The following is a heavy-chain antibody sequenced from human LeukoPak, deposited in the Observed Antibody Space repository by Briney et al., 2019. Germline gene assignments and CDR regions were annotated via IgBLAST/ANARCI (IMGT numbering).Heavy chain of an antibody. D-gene: IGHD5-18*01. V-gene: IGHV3-30*04. CDR3: ARGRNSALVTPSDY. CDR2: ISYDGSNA. J-gene: IGHJ4*02. CDR1: GFTFSAYA. Sequence: PGGSLRLSCAASGFTFSAYAMYWVRQAPGKGLEWVAVISYDGSNAYYADSVKGRFTISRDTSKNTLYLQMNSLRPEDTAVYYCARGRNSALVTPSDYWGQGALVTVS.